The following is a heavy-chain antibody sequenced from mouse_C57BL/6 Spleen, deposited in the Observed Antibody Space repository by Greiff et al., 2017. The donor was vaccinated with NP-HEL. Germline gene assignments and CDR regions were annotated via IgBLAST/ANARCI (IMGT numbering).Heavy chain of an antibody. CDR1: GYSITSGYY. CDR2: IPYDGSN. J-gene: IGHJ3*01. D-gene: IGHD2-4*01. CDR3: ARVDYDYDLAY. Sequence: EVQLQESGPGLVKPSQSLSLTCSVTGYSITSGYYWNWIRQFPGNKLEWMGYIPYDGSNNYNPSLKNRISITRDTSKNQFFLKLKSVTTEDTATYYCARVDYDYDLAYWGQGTLVTVSA. V-gene: IGHV3-6*01.